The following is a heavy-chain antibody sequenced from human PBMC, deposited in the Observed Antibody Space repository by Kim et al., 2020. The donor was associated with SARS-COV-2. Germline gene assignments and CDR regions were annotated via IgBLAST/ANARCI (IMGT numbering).Heavy chain of an antibody. V-gene: IGHV3-23*01. CDR3: AKDRALITMIVVVIWDGMDV. Sequence: GGSLRLSCAASGFTFSSYAMSWVRQAPGKGLEWVSAISGSGGSTYYADSVKGRFTISRDNSKNTLYLQMNSLRAEDTAVYYCAKDRALITMIVVVIWDGMDVWGQGTTVTVSS. CDR1: GFTFSSYA. J-gene: IGHJ6*02. D-gene: IGHD3-22*01. CDR2: ISGSGGST.